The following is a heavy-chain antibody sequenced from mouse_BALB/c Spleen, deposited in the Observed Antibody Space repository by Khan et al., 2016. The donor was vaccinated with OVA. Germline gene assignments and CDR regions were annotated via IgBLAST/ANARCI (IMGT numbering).Heavy chain of an antibody. D-gene: IGHD1-3*01. J-gene: IGHJ2*01. V-gene: IGHV2-9*02. CDR1: GFSFTSYG. Sequence: QVQLTVSGPGLVAPSQSLSITCTVSGFSFTSYGVHWVRQPPGKGLEWLGVRWAGVSTNYTSALISRLTINKDNSKSQVFLKMNSLQTDDTAMYYCARLEDIWGQGTTLTVSS. CDR3: ARLEDI. CDR2: RWAGVST.